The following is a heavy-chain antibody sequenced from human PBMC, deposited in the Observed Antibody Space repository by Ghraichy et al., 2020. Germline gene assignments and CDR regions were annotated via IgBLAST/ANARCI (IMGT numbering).Heavy chain of an antibody. CDR3: ARDPEPPAFDI. CDR1: GYTFTSYG. J-gene: IGHJ3*02. Sequence: ASVKVSCKASGYTFTSYGISWVRQAPGQGLEWMGWISPYNGNTNYAQKVQGRVTMTTDTSTNTAYMELRSLRSDDTAVYYCARDPEPPAFDIWGQGTMVTVSS. CDR2: ISPYNGNT. V-gene: IGHV1-18*01.